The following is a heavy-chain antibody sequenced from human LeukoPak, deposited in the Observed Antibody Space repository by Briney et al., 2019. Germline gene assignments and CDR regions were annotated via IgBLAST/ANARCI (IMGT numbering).Heavy chain of an antibody. CDR3: AKVYSSGWPYFDY. V-gene: IGHV3-30*18. D-gene: IGHD6-19*01. J-gene: IGHJ4*02. CDR2: ISYDGSNK. CDR1: GFTFSSYG. Sequence: PGGSLRLSCAASGFTFSSYGMHWVRQAPGKGLEWVAVISYDGSNKYYADSVKGRFTISRDNSKNTLYLQMNSLRAEDTAVYYCAKVYSSGWPYFDYWGQGTLVTVSS.